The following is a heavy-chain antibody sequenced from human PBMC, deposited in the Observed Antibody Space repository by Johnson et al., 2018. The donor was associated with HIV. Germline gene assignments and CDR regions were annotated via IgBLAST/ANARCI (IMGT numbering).Heavy chain of an antibody. CDR3: ASTSSGWFYAFDI. Sequence: VLLVESGGDVVQPGRSLRLSCTASGFTFSSYAMHWVRQAPGKGLEWVAVISYDGSNKYYADSVKGRFTISRDNSKNTLYLQMNSLRAEDTAVYYCASTSSGWFYAFDIWGQGTMVTVSS. D-gene: IGHD6-19*01. CDR2: ISYDGSNK. J-gene: IGHJ3*02. CDR1: GFTFSSYA. V-gene: IGHV3-30-3*01.